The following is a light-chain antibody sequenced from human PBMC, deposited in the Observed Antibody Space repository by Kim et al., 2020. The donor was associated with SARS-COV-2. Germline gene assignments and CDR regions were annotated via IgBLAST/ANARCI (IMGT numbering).Light chain of an antibody. V-gene: IGLV3-21*04. CDR3: QVWDSSSDHPYV. Sequence: PEKTARITCGGNNIGSKSVHWYQQKPGQAPVLVIYYDSDRPSGIPERFSGSNSGNTATLTISRVEAGDEADYYCQVWDSSSDHPYVFGTGTKVTVL. CDR2: YDS. J-gene: IGLJ1*01. CDR1: NIGSKS.